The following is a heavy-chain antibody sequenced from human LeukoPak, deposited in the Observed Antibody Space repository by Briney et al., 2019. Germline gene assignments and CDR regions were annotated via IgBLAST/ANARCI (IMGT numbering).Heavy chain of an antibody. CDR3: ARVGDDSRGYYFDY. CDR2: ISSSSSYI. CDR1: GFTFSSYS. V-gene: IGHV3-21*01. J-gene: IGHJ4*02. D-gene: IGHD3-22*01. Sequence: GGSLRLSCAASGFTFSSYSMNWVRQAPGKGLEWVSSISSSSSYIYYADSVKGRFTISRDNAKNSLYLQMNSLRAEDTAVYYCARVGDDSRGYYFDYWGQGTLVTVSS.